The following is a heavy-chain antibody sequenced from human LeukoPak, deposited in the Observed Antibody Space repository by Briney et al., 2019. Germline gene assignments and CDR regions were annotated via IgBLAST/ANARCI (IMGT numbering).Heavy chain of an antibody. V-gene: IGHV4-34*01. Sequence: SETLSLTCAVYGGSFSGYYWSWIRQPPGKGLEWIGEINHSGSTNYNPSHKSRVTISVDTSKNQFSLKLSSVTAADTAVYYCASTMKQQLVPFDYWGQGTLVTVSS. J-gene: IGHJ4*02. CDR1: GGSFSGYY. CDR2: INHSGST. CDR3: ASTMKQQLVPFDY. D-gene: IGHD6-13*01.